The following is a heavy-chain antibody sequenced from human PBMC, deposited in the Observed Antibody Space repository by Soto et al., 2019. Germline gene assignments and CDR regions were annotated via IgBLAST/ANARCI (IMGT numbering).Heavy chain of an antibody. CDR2: ISYDGSNK. CDR1: GFTFSSYG. V-gene: IGHV3-30*18. Sequence: GGSLRLSCAASGFTFSSYGMHWVRQAPGKGLEWVAVISYDGSNKYYADSVKGRFTISRDNSKNTLYLQMNSLRAEDTAVYYCAKEHRREKYYDILTGFDYWGQGTLVTVSS. J-gene: IGHJ4*02. CDR3: AKEHRREKYYDILTGFDY. D-gene: IGHD3-9*01.